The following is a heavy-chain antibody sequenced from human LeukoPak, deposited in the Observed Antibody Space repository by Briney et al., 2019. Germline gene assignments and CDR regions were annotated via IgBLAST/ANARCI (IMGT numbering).Heavy chain of an antibody. D-gene: IGHD3-9*01. J-gene: IGHJ4*02. V-gene: IGHV3-23*01. CDR3: ARDVNGYFDWLSFDY. CDR2: ISGSGGST. CDR1: GFTFSSYA. Sequence: PGGSLRLSCAASGFTFSSYAMSWVRQAPGKGLEWVSAISGSGGSTYYADSVKGRFTISRDNAKNTLYLQMNSLRAEDTAVYYCARDVNGYFDWLSFDYWGQGTLVTVSS.